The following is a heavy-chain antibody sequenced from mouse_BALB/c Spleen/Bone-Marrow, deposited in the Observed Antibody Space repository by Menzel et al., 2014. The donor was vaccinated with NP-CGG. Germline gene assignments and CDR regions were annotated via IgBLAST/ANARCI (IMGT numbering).Heavy chain of an antibody. V-gene: IGHV4-1*02. J-gene: IGHJ2*01. CDR3: ARQGYFGRSDY. CDR2: INPHSSTI. CDR1: GFDFSRYW. D-gene: IGHD1-1*01. Sequence: DVHLVESGGGLVQPGGSLKLSCAASGFDFSRYWMSWVRQAPGKGLEWIGEINPHSSTINYTPSLKDKFIISRDNAKNTLYLQMSKVRSEDTALYYCARQGYFGRSDYWGQGTTLTVSS.